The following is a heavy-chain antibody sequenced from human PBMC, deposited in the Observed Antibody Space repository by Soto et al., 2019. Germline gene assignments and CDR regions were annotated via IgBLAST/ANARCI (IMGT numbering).Heavy chain of an antibody. D-gene: IGHD1-26*01. CDR2: IYFSGDT. J-gene: IGHJ6*02. CDR1: GGSISSSSYY. CDR3: ARGGWELPPEGGMDV. V-gene: IGHV4-39*01. Sequence: QLQLQESGPGLVKPSETLSLTCTVSGGSISSSSYYWGWIRQPPGKGLEWIGSIYFSGDTYYNPSLTSRVTISVDTSKNQFSLKLSSVTAADTAVYYCARGGWELPPEGGMDVWGQGTTVTVSS.